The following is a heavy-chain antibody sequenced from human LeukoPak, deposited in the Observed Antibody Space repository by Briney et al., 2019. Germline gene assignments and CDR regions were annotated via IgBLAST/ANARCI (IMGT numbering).Heavy chain of an antibody. D-gene: IGHD6-19*01. CDR1: GFTFSSYA. J-gene: IGHJ4*02. CDR2: ISYDGSNK. CDR3: AAIYIAVAGTVFDY. Sequence: GGSLRLSCAASGFTFSSYAMPWVRQAPGKGLEWVAVISYDGSNKYYADSVKGRVTIPRDNSKNTLYLQMNSLRAEDTAVYYCAAIYIAVAGTVFDYWGQGTLVTVSS. V-gene: IGHV3-30-3*01.